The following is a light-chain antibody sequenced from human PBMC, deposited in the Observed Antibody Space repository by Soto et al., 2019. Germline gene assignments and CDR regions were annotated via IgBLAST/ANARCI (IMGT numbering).Light chain of an antibody. J-gene: IGLJ1*01. CDR2: SNN. Sequence: QSVLTQPPSASGTPGQRVTISCSGSTSNIGSNTVNWYQQPPGTAPKLLIYSNNQRPSGVPDRFSGSKSGTSASLAISGLQSEDEADYYCAAWDDSLSGYVFGTGTKVTV. CDR1: TSNIGSNT. V-gene: IGLV1-44*01. CDR3: AAWDDSLSGYV.